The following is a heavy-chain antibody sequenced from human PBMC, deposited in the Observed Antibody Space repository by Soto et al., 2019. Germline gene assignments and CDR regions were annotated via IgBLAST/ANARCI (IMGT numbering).Heavy chain of an antibody. Sequence: EVQLVESGGGLVQPGGSLRLSCAASGFTFSSSSMSWVRQVPGKGLQWVSTVGTTTGNTYYADSVQGRFTISRDNSKNTLYLQMTSLRAEDTAVYYCAKRGSGRTYYFEDWGQGSLVTVSS. CDR3: AKRGSGRTYYFED. V-gene: IGHV3-23*04. J-gene: IGHJ4*02. CDR2: VGTTTGNT. D-gene: IGHD6-19*01. CDR1: GFTFSSSS.